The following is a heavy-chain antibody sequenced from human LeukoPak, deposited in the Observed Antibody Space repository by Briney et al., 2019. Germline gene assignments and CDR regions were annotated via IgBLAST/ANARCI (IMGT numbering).Heavy chain of an antibody. CDR1: GGSFSGYY. CDR2: INHSGST. CDR3: ARAVYYDSSGYDY. Sequence: ASETLSLTCAVYGGSFSGYYWSWIRQPPGKGLEWIGEINHSGSTNYNPSLKSRVTISVDTSKNQFSLKLSSVTAADTAVYYCARAVYYDSSGYDYWGQGTLVTVSS. V-gene: IGHV4-34*01. D-gene: IGHD3-22*01. J-gene: IGHJ4*02.